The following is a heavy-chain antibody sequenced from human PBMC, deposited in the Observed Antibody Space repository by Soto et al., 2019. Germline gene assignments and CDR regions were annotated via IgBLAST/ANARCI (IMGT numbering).Heavy chain of an antibody. CDR1: GYTFTGYY. CDR2: INPNSGGT. CDR3: ARDWRIQLWDWAYDY. V-gene: IGHV1-2*02. Sequence: GASVKVSCKASGYTFTGYYMHWVRQAPGQGLEWMGWINPNSGGTNYAQKFQGGVTMTRDTSISTAYMELSRLRSDDTAVYYCARDWRIQLWDWAYDYWGQGTLVTVSS. J-gene: IGHJ4*02. D-gene: IGHD5-18*01.